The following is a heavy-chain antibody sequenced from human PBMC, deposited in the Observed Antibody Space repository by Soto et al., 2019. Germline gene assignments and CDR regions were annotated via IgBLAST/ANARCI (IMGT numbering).Heavy chain of an antibody. CDR3: ARHQYYYDSSGYTLDY. CDR2: VYYSGST. CDR1: GCSISSSTYY. J-gene: IGHJ4*02. Sequence: SETLSLTCPVSGCSISSSTYYWGWIRQPPGKGLEWIGSVYYSGSTYYNPSLKSRVTISVDTSNNQFSLKLNSVTAADTAVYYCARHQYYYDSSGYTLDYWGQGTLVTVSS. D-gene: IGHD3-22*01. V-gene: IGHV4-39*01.